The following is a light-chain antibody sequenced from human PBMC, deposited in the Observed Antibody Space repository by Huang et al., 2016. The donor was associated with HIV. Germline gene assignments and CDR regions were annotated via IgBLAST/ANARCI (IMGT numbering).Light chain of an antibody. CDR2: GAS. J-gene: IGKJ2*01. CDR1: QSVNNN. Sequence: EIVMTQSPATLSVSPGERATLSCRASQSVNNNLAWYQQNPGQAPRLLIYGASTRATAVAARFSGSGSGTEFTLTISGLQSEDSAVYYCQQYDNWPPFTFGQGTKLEIK. V-gene: IGKV3-15*01. CDR3: QQYDNWPPFT.